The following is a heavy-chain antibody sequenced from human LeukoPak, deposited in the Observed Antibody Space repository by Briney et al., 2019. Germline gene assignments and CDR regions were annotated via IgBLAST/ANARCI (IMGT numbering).Heavy chain of an antibody. CDR1: GFTFSTYS. J-gene: IGHJ4*02. CDR3: AREAPPGSFDY. V-gene: IGHV3-64*01. Sequence: GGSLRLSCAASGFTFSTYSMHWVRQDPGKGLESVSAISSDGTSTYYANSVKGRFTIPRDNSKYTLYLQMGSLRPEDTAVYYCAREAPPGSFDYWGQGTLVTVSS. D-gene: IGHD6-19*01. CDR2: ISSDGTST.